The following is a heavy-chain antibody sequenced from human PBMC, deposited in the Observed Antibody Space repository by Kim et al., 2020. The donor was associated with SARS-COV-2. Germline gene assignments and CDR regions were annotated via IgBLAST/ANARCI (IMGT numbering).Heavy chain of an antibody. Sequence: SETLSLTCAVYGGSFSGYYWSWIRQPPGKGLEWIGEINHSGSTNYNPSLKSRVTISVDTSKNQFSLKLSSVTAADTAVYYCARARIQLNYYGMDVWGQGTTVTVSS. J-gene: IGHJ6*02. CDR3: ARARIQLNYYGMDV. D-gene: IGHD5-18*01. CDR1: GGSFSGYY. V-gene: IGHV4-34*01. CDR2: INHSGST.